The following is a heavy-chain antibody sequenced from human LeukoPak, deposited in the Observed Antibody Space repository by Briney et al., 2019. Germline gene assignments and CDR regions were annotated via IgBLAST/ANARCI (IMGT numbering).Heavy chain of an antibody. CDR3: ARVWRGHNYYYYMDV. D-gene: IGHD3-3*01. Sequence: PSETLSLTCTVSGGSISSYYWSWIRQPPGKGLEWIGYIYYSGSTNYNPSLKGRVTISVDTSKNQFSLKLSSVTAADTAVHYCARVWRGHNYYYYMDVWGKGTTVTISS. J-gene: IGHJ6*03. CDR1: GGSISSYY. CDR2: IYYSGST. V-gene: IGHV4-59*01.